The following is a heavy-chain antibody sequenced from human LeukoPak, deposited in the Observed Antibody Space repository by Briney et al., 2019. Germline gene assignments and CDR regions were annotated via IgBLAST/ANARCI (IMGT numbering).Heavy chain of an antibody. CDR2: ISAYNGNT. CDR1: GYTFTSYG. J-gene: IGHJ4*02. D-gene: IGHD3-3*01. CDR3: ARDREIYDFWSGYLDYFDY. V-gene: IGHV1-18*01. Sequence: ASVKVSCKASGYTFTSYGISWVRQAPGQGLEWMGWISAYNGNTNYAQKLQGRVTMTTDTSTSTAYMELRSLRSDDTGVYYCARDREIYDFWSGYLDYFDYWGQGTLVTVSS.